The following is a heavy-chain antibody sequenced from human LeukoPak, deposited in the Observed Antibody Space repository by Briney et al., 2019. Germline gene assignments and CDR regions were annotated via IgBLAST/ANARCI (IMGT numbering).Heavy chain of an antibody. Sequence: GGSLRLSCAASGFTFSSYVMHWVRQAPGKGLEWVAFIRYDGSNKDYADSVKGRFTISRDNSKNTLYLQMNSLGAEDTAVYYCAKDTTFYGSGNYLYYYWLDVWGKGTTVTVSS. D-gene: IGHD3-10*01. J-gene: IGHJ6*03. CDR1: GFTFSSYV. CDR2: IRYDGSNK. CDR3: AKDTTFYGSGNYLYYYWLDV. V-gene: IGHV3-30*02.